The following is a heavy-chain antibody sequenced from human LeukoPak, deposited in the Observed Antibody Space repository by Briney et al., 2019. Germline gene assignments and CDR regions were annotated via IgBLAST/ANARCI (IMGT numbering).Heavy chain of an antibody. Sequence: GGSLRLSCASSGFTFDDDGMSWVRQAPGKGLEWVSGINWNGGSTGYADSVKGRFTISRDNAKNSLYLQMNSLRAEDTALYYCARGDSSGWSPNWFDPWGQGTLVTVSS. D-gene: IGHD6-19*01. CDR1: GFTFDDDG. CDR2: INWNGGST. CDR3: ARGDSSGWSPNWFDP. J-gene: IGHJ5*02. V-gene: IGHV3-20*04.